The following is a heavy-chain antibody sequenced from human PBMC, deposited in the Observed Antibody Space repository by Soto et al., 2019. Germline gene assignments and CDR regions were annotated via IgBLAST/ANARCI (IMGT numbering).Heavy chain of an antibody. J-gene: IGHJ6*02. CDR1: GGSFSGYY. CDR3: ARGPYCSSTSCYTGYYYYGMDV. CDR2: INHRGST. D-gene: IGHD2-2*02. Sequence: SETLSLTCAVYGGSFSGYYWSWIRQPPGKGLEWIGEINHRGSTNYNPSLKSRVTISVDTSKNQFSLKLSSVTAADTAVYYCARGPYCSSTSCYTGYYYYGMDVWGQGTTVTVSS. V-gene: IGHV4-34*01.